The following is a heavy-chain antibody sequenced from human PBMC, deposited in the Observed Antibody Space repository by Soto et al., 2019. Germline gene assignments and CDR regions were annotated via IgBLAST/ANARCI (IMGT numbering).Heavy chain of an antibody. CDR3: GGGGDY. CDR1: GFTFSSYE. CDR2: ISSSGTNI. J-gene: IGHJ4*02. Sequence: EVQLVESGGGLVQPGGSLRLSCAASGFTFSSYEMNWVRQAPGKGLEWVSHISSSGTNIYYADSVRGRFTISRDNAKNPLFLQMTSLRAEDTPTYYWGGGGDYWGPGTLVTVSS. D-gene: IGHD3-16*01. V-gene: IGHV3-48*03.